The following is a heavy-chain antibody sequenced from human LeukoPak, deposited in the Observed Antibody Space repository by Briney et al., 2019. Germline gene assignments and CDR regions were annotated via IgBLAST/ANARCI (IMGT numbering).Heavy chain of an antibody. Sequence: GGSLRLSCAASGFTFSDYYMSWIRQAPGEGLEWVSYISSSGSTIYYADSVKGRFTLSRDNAKSSLYLQMNSLRAEDTAVYYCARDLGYCGGDCYSGPDDYWGQGTLVTVSS. CDR3: ARDLGYCGGDCYSGPDDY. CDR1: GFTFSDYY. J-gene: IGHJ4*02. CDR2: ISSSGSTI. V-gene: IGHV3-11*04. D-gene: IGHD2-21*02.